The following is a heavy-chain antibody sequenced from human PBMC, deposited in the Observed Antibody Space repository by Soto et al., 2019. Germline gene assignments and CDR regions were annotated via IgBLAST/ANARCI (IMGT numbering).Heavy chain of an antibody. J-gene: IGHJ4*02. CDR1: GGSISSYY. CDR3: ARRWGFTFDY. CDR2: IYYSGST. D-gene: IGHD1-26*01. V-gene: IGHV4-59*08. Sequence: QVQLQESGPGLVKPSETLSLTCTVSGGSISSYYWSWIRQPPGKGLGWIGYIYYSGSTNYNPSLTTRVTISVDTSKNQFSLKLSSVPAADTAVYYCARRWGFTFDYWGQGTLVTVSS.